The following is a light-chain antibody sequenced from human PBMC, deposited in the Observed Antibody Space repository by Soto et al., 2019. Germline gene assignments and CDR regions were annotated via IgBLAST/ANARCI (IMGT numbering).Light chain of an antibody. CDR3: SSYTSGSML. CDR2: EVT. J-gene: IGLJ3*02. Sequence: QSALAQPASVSGSPGQSITISCTGTDSDIGSYNYVSWYQQPPGKAPKLIIYEVTNRPSGVSDRFSGSKSASTASLTISGLQADDEADYYCSSYTSGSMLFGGGTKVTVL. CDR1: DSDIGSYNY. V-gene: IGLV2-14*03.